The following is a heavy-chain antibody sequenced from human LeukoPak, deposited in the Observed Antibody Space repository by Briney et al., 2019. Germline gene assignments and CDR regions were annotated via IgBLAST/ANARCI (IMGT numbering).Heavy chain of an antibody. CDR1: GYTFTSYD. D-gene: IGHD3-9*01. Sequence: ASVKVSCKASGYTFTSYDINWVRQATGHGLEWMGWMNPNSSNTGYAQKLQGRVTMTRNTSISTAYMELSSLRSEDTAVYYCARASNVLRYFDWLLSPYYYYMDVWGKGTTVTISS. CDR3: ARASNVLRYFDWLLSPYYYYMDV. V-gene: IGHV1-8*01. CDR2: MNPNSSNT. J-gene: IGHJ6*03.